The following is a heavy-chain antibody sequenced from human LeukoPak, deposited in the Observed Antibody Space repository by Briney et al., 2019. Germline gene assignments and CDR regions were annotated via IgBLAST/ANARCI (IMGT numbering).Heavy chain of an antibody. CDR2: IYPGDSDT. V-gene: IGHV5-51*01. CDR1: GYSFTSYW. Sequence: GESLKISCQGSGYSFTSYWIGWVRQMPGKGLEWMGIIYPGDSDTRYSPSFQGQVTISADKSISTAYLQWSSLKASDTAMYYCARQSLQYSDSSGYSEADDSWANATLATV. D-gene: IGHD3-22*01. CDR3: ARQSLQYSDSSGYSEADDS. J-gene: IGHJ5*01.